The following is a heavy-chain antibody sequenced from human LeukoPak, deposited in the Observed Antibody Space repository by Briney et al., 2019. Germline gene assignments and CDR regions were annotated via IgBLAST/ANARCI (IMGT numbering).Heavy chain of an antibody. V-gene: IGHV3-48*03. CDR3: ARDNPYYYDSSGGRVVFDY. D-gene: IGHD3-22*01. J-gene: IGHJ4*02. Sequence: GGSLRLSCAASGFTFSSYEMNWVRQAPGKGLEWVSYISSSGSTIYYADSVKGRFTISRDNAKNSLYLQMNSLRAEDTAVYYCARDNPYYYDSSGGRVVFDYWGQGTLVTVSS. CDR2: ISSSGSTI. CDR1: GFTFSSYE.